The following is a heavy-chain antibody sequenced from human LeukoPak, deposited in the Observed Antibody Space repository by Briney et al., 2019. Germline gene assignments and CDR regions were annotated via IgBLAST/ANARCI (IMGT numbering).Heavy chain of an antibody. CDR2: ISSSSSYI. CDR1: GFTFSNYN. V-gene: IGHV3-21*01. J-gene: IGHJ4*02. D-gene: IGHD3-22*01. Sequence: PGGSLRLSCAASGFTFSNYNMNWVRQAPGKGLEWVSSISSSSSYIYYADSVKGRFTISRDNAKNSLYLQMNSLRAEDTAAYYCAREYDSSGYVDYWGQGTLVTVSS. CDR3: AREYDSSGYVDY.